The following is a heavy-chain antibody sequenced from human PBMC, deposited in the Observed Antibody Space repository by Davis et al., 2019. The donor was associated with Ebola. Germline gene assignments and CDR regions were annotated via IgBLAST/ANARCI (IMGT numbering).Heavy chain of an antibody. Sequence: SETLSLTCSVAGGSISSGGYYWNWIRQHPGEGLEWIGIIYYSGTTYYNPSLKSRVTISVDTSKNQFSLKLSSVTAADTAVYYCARHPSVLRSFLVDSWGQGTQVTVSS. CDR2: IYYSGTT. CDR3: ARHPSVLRSFLVDS. D-gene: IGHD3-3*01. J-gene: IGHJ5*01. V-gene: IGHV4-39*01. CDR1: GGSISSGGYY.